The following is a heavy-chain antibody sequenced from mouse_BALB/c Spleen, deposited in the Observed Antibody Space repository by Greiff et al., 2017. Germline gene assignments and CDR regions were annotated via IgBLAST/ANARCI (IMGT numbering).Heavy chain of an antibody. Sequence: EVQRVESGAELVRPGALVKLSCKASGFNIKDYYMHWVKQRPEQGLEWIGWIDPENGNTIYDPKFQGKASITADTSSNTAYLQLSSLTSEDTAVYYCARSDDYDERGFAYWGQGTLVTVSA. CDR3: ARSDDYDERGFAY. J-gene: IGHJ3*01. CDR2: IDPENGNT. CDR1: GFNIKDYY. V-gene: IGHV14-1*02. D-gene: IGHD2-4*01.